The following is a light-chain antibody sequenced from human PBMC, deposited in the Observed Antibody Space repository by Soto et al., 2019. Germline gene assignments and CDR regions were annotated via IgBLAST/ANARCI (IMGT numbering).Light chain of an antibody. CDR2: GNS. Sequence: QSVLTQPPSVSGPPGQRVTISCTGSSSNIGAGYDVHWYQQLPGTAPKLLIYGNSNRPSGVPDRFSGSKSGTSASLAITGLRAEDEADYYCQSYDSSLSGYVFGTGTKLTVL. V-gene: IGLV1-40*01. J-gene: IGLJ1*01. CDR3: QSYDSSLSGYV. CDR1: SSNIGAGYD.